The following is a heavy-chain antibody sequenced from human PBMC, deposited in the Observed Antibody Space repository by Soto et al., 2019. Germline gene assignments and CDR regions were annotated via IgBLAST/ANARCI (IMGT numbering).Heavy chain of an antibody. CDR1: GGTFSSYA. CDR3: ARDGRAVAADYYYYNGMDV. V-gene: IGHV1-69*06. Sequence: SVKVSCTASGGTFSSYAISWVRKAPGQGLEWMGGIIPIFGTANYAQNFQGRVTITADKSTSTAYMELSSLKSEDTAVYYCARDGRAVAADYYYYNGMDVWGKGTTVTVPQ. D-gene: IGHD6-19*01. J-gene: IGHJ6*04. CDR2: IIPIFGTA.